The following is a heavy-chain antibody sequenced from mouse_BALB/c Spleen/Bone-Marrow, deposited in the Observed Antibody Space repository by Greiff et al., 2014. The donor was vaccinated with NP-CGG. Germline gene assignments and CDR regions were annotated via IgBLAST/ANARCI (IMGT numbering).Heavy chain of an antibody. V-gene: IGHV7-3*02. Sequence: EVKLMESGGGLVQPGGSLRLSCATSGFTFTDYYMSWVRQPPGKALEWLGFIRNKANGYTTEYSASVKGRFTISRDNSQSILYLQMNTLRAEYSATYYCARDDYGRGYWGQGTTLTVSS. J-gene: IGHJ2*01. CDR3: ARDDYGRGY. D-gene: IGHD1-1*01. CDR1: GFTFTDYY. CDR2: IRNKANGYTT.